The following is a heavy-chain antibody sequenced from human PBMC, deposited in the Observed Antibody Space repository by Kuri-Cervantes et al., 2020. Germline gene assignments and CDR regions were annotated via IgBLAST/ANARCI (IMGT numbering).Heavy chain of an antibody. V-gene: IGHV1-18*01. D-gene: IGHD3-10*01. CDR2: ISGYNGNT. CDR3: ARGWKMVRGVIITGYYDMDV. Sequence: ASVKVSCKASGYTFTSYGISWVRQAPGQGLEWMGWISGYNGNTKHAQKFQGRVTMTIDTSTSTAYMELRSLRSDDTAVYYCARGWKMVRGVIITGYYDMDVWGQGTTVTVSS. CDR1: GYTFTSYG. J-gene: IGHJ6*02.